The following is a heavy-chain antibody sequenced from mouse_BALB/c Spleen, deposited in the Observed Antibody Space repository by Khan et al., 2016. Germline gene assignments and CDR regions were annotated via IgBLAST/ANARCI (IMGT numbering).Heavy chain of an antibody. D-gene: IGHD2-4*01. CDR1: GYSISSGYS. J-gene: IGHJ4*01. V-gene: IGHV3-1*02. Sequence: VQLKESGPDLVKPSQSLSLTCTVTGYSISSGYSWHWIRQFPGNKLEWMGCIRYSGSTNYNPSLKSRISIPRDTSTNQFFLQLNSGTSEDTATYYCARDDYEEVDYAMDDWGQGTSGNVSS. CDR3: ARDDYEEVDYAMDD. CDR2: IRYSGST.